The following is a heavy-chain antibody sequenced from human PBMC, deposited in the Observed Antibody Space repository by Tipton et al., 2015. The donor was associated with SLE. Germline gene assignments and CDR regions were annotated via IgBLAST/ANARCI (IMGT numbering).Heavy chain of an antibody. D-gene: IGHD6-6*01. CDR2: IYYSGST. V-gene: IGHV4-59*12. CDR3: ARESSIAPRGRFDY. J-gene: IGHJ4*02. Sequence: LRLSCTVSGGSISSYYWSWIRQPPGKGLEWIGYIYYSGSTNYNPSLKSRVTISVDTSKNQFSLKLSSVTAADTAVYYCARESSIAPRGRFDYWGQGTLVTVSS. CDR1: GGSISSYY.